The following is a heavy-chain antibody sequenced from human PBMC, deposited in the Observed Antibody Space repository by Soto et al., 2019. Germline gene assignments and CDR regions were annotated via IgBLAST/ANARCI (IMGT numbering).Heavy chain of an antibody. J-gene: IGHJ4*02. CDR1: GGSISSNSYY. CDR2: MYYSGAT. V-gene: IGHV4-39*01. CDR3: ARHAAYDSVWGKSDGSDY. D-gene: IGHD3-16*01. Sequence: QLQLQESGPGLVKPSETLSLACTVSGGSISSNSYYWDWIRQPPGKGLEWIGSMYYSGATYHNPSLKSRVTISVDTSNNQFSLHLSSVTAADTAVYYCARHAAYDSVWGKSDGSDYWGQGTLVTVSS.